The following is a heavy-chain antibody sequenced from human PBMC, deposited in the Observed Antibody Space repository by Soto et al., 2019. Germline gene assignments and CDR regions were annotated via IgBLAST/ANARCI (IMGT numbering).Heavy chain of an antibody. CDR1: GFTFSSYG. CDR2: ISYDGSKE. D-gene: IGHD3-22*01. J-gene: IGHJ4*02. Sequence: PGGSLRLSCAASGFTFSSYGMHWVRRAPGKGLEWVALISYDGSKEYYADSVRGQFTISRDNSKNTLYLQMNSLRAEDKAVYYCARDGPPDSSGYYWYYFDYWGQGTLVTVSS. V-gene: IGHV3-30*03. CDR3: ARDGPPDSSGYYWYYFDY.